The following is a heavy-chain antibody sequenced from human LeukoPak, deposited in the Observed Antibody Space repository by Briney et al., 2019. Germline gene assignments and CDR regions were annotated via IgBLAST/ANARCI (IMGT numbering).Heavy chain of an antibody. Sequence: ASVKVSCKASGYTFTNYGINWVRQATGQGLEWMGWMNPKNGATGYAQKFQGRVTMTRDTSIGTAYMELSSLVSEDTAACYCARMDRLSATPTTDWFDPWGQGTLVTVSS. CDR3: ARMDRLSATPTTDWFDP. J-gene: IGHJ5*02. D-gene: IGHD3-16*02. CDR1: GYTFTNYG. CDR2: MNPKNGAT. V-gene: IGHV1-8*01.